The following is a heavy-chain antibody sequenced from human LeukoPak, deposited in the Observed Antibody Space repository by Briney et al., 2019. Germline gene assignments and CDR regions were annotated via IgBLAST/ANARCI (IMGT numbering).Heavy chain of an antibody. V-gene: IGHV3-11*01. J-gene: IGHJ5*02. CDR3: ATDGAGFDT. Sequence: GGSLRLPCAASGFTFNDYYMSWIRQAPGKGLEWLSYINIGGANTHYADSVKGRFTISRDNAKKSLYLEMNNLRAEDTAVYYCATDGAGFDTWGQGVLVTVSS. CDR2: INIGGANT. CDR1: GFTFNDYY.